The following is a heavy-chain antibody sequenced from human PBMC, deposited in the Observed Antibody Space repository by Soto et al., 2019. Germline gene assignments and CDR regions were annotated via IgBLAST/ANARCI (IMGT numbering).Heavy chain of an antibody. Sequence: QVQLVQSGAELKEPGASVKVPCTASEYTFANHDINWVRQAPGRGLEWMGWMNPNSGNSGFAQKFQDRVTMTRDTSRDTAYMELRNLRSEDTAVYYCARGWGRWPHEKPGDYWGQGTLVTVS. J-gene: IGHJ4*02. CDR2: MNPNSGNS. CDR3: ARGWGRWPHEKPGDY. D-gene: IGHD3-16*01. CDR1: EYTFANHD. V-gene: IGHV1-8*01.